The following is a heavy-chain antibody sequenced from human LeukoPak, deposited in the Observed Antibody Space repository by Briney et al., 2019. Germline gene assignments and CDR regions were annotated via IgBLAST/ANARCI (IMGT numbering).Heavy chain of an antibody. V-gene: IGHV1-69*05. D-gene: IGHD5-18*01. J-gene: IGHJ4*02. CDR1: GGTFSSQA. CDR3: AISGYSYLATDRAVDY. Sequence: GASVKVSCKASGGTFSSQAVSWVRQAPGQGLEWMGGIIPILGTANYAQKLQGRVTMTTDTSTSTAYMELRSLRSDDTAVYYCAISGYSYLATDRAVDYWGQGTLVTVSS. CDR2: IIPILGTA.